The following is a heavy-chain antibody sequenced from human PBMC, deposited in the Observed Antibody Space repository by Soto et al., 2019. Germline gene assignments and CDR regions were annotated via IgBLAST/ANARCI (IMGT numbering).Heavy chain of an antibody. CDR3: ARGGFLEPHIDV. J-gene: IGHJ6*03. CDR2: MNPNSADT. CDR1: GYSFTSYD. V-gene: IGHV1-8*01. Sequence: QVQLVQSGAEVKKPGASVKVSCKASGYSFTSYDMNWVRQVPGQGPEWMGWMNPNSADTGYAQKFQGRMTMSRDMSTRTMYMELSGLTSEDTAVYYCARGGFLEPHIDVWGRGTTVTVSS.